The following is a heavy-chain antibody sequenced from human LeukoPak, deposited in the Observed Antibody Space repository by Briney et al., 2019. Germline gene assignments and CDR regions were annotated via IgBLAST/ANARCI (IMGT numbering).Heavy chain of an antibody. CDR1: GGSISNFY. Sequence: PSETLSLTCTVSGGSISNFYWTWIRQPPGKGLEWIGEINHSGSTNYNPSLKSRVTISVDTSKNQFSLKLSSVTAADTAVYYCARGTQYYDFWSGYYQPRLYYFDYWGQGTLVTVSS. D-gene: IGHD3-3*01. J-gene: IGHJ4*02. V-gene: IGHV4-34*01. CDR2: INHSGST. CDR3: ARGTQYYDFWSGYYQPRLYYFDY.